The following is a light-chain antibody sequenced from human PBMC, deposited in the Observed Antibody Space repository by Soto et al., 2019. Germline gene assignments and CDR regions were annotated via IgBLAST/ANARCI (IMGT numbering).Light chain of an antibody. CDR3: SSYTSISILGGV. CDR1: SSDVGGFDY. J-gene: IGLJ2*01. V-gene: IGLV2-14*03. CDR2: DVS. Sequence: QSALTQPASVSGSPGQSITITYTGSSSDVGGFDYVSWYQQHPGKAPKLMIYDVSNRPSGVSNRFSGSKSGNTASLTISGLQAEDEADYYCSSYTSISILGGVFGGGTKLTVL.